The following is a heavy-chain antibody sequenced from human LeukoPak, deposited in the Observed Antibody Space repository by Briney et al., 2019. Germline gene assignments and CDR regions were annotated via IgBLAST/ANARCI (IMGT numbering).Heavy chain of an antibody. V-gene: IGHV1-8*03. Sequence: GASVKASCKASGYTFTSYGISWVRQAPGQGREWMGWMNPNSGNTGYAQKFQARVTITRNTSISTAYMELSSLRSEDTAVYYCARTQYGDYELTTWGQGTLVTVSS. D-gene: IGHD4-17*01. CDR1: GYTFTSYG. CDR2: MNPNSGNT. CDR3: ARTQYGDYELTT. J-gene: IGHJ5*02.